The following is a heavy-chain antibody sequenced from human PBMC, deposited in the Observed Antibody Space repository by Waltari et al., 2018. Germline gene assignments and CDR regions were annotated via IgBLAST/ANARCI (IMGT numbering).Heavy chain of an antibody. V-gene: IGHV4-39*01. CDR2: IYYSGST. CDR1: GGSISSSSYY. J-gene: IGHJ2*01. Sequence: QLQLQESGPGLVKPSETLSLTCTVSGGSISSSSYYWGWIRQPPGQGLEWIGSIYYSGSTYYNPSLKSRVTISVDTSKNQFSLKLSSVTAADTAVYYCARHLGYCSGGSCYGGYWYFDLWGRGTLVTVSS. D-gene: IGHD2-15*01. CDR3: ARHLGYCSGGSCYGGYWYFDL.